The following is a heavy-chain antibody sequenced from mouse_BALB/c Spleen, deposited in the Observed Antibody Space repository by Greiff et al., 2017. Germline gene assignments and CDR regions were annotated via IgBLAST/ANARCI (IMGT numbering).Heavy chain of an antibody. J-gene: IGHJ2*01. V-gene: IGHV4-1*02. CDR3: ARRGISFDY. CDR2: INPDSSTI. Sequence: EVKVEESGGGLVQPGGSLKLSCAASGFDFSRYWMSWVRQAPGKGLEWIGEINPDSSTINYTPSLKDKFIISRDNAKNTLYLQMSKVRSEDTALYYCARRGISFDYWGQGTTLTVSS. CDR1: GFDFSRYW.